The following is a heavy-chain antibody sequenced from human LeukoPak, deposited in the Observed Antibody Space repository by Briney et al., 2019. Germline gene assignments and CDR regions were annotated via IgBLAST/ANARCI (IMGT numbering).Heavy chain of an antibody. V-gene: IGHV3-23*01. CDR1: GLTFSSYA. CDR3: TTATSY. Sequence: GGSLRLSCAASGLTFSSYAMSWVRQAPGKGLEWVSGISAGGGSTYYADSVKGRFTISRDNSKNTLYLQMNSLRPEDTAVYYCTTATSYWGQGSLVTVSS. CDR2: ISAGGGST. J-gene: IGHJ4*02.